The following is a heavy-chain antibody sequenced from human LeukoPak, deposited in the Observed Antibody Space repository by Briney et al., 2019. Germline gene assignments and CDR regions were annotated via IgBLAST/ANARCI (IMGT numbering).Heavy chain of an antibody. CDR1: GFTFDDYS. D-gene: IGHD4-23*01. V-gene: IGHV3-43*02. Sequence: GSLRLSCVASGFTFDDYSMHWVRQLPGKGLEWVSLISGDGVTTYYADSVTGRATISRANGKNSLSLQMNSLKSEDTAFYYCAKGVNGISFTFDYWGRGTLVTVSS. J-gene: IGHJ4*02. CDR2: ISGDGVTT. CDR3: AKGVNGISFTFDY.